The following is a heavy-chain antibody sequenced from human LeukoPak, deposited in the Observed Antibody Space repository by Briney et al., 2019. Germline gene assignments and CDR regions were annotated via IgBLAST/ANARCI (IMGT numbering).Heavy chain of an antibody. CDR2: IGSSGYTV. CDR3: ASTDSSGYYNGELDY. D-gene: IGHD3-22*01. J-gene: IGHJ4*02. CDR1: GFIFSSYE. Sequence: GGSLRLSCAASGFIFSSYEINWVRQAPGKGLEWVSYIGSSGYTVNYADSVKGRFTISRDNSKNTLYLQMNSLRAEDTAVYYCASTDSSGYYNGELDYWGQGTLVTVSS. V-gene: IGHV3-48*03.